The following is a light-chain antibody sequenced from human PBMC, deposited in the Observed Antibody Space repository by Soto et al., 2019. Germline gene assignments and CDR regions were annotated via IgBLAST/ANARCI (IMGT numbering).Light chain of an antibody. CDR2: AAF. J-gene: IGKJ4*01. CDR1: QTINTY. Sequence: DIQMTQSPSSLSASVGDRVTITCRASQTINTYLNWYQQKLGKAPKLLIYAAFTLQSGVPSRFSGSGSGTDFTLTISSLQPEDFALYFCQESYSTPLAFGGGTRVEIK. CDR3: QESYSTPLA. V-gene: IGKV1-39*01.